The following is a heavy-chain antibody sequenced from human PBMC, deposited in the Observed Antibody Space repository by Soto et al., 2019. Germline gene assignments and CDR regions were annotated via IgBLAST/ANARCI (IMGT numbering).Heavy chain of an antibody. CDR1: GFSFSSNW. Sequence: EVQLVESGGGFVQPGGSLRLSCAASGFSFSSNWMHWVRRVPGRGLVWVSRINTDGSITEYVDSVKGRFTMSRDNAKNTLYLQMNRLRVEDTAVYYCARDGEGFWGQGTLVTVSS. CDR2: INTDGSIT. V-gene: IGHV3-74*03. D-gene: IGHD2-21*01. CDR3: ARDGEGF. J-gene: IGHJ4*02.